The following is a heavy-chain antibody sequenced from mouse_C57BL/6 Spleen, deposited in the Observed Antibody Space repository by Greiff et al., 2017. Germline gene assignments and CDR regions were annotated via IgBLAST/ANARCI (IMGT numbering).Heavy chain of an antibody. CDR3: ARTGTEYYFDY. D-gene: IGHD4-1*01. J-gene: IGHJ2*01. V-gene: IGHV1-82*01. CDR1: GYAFSSSW. Sequence: VQLQQSGPELVKPGASVKISCKASGYAFSSSWMNWVKPRPGYGDTKYNGKFKGKATLTADKSSSTAYMQLSSLTAEDSAVYFCARTGTEYYFDYWGQGTTLTVSS. CDR2: GDT.